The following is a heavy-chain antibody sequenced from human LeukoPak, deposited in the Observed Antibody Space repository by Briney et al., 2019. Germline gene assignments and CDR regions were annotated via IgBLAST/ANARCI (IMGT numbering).Heavy chain of an antibody. J-gene: IGHJ3*02. CDR1: GGSISSYY. D-gene: IGHD1-14*01. CDR2: IYYSGST. V-gene: IGHV4-59*08. CDR3: ASMQPITRSAFDI. Sequence: SETLSLTCAVSGGSISSYYWSWIRQPPGKGLEWIGYIYYSGSTNYNPSLKSRVTISVDTSKNQFSLKLSSVTAADTAVYYCASMQPITRSAFDIWGQGTMVTVSS.